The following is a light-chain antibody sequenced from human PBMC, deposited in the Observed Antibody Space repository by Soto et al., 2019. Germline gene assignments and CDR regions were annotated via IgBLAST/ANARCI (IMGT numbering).Light chain of an antibody. Sequence: DIQMPQSPSTLSASVGDSVTVTCRPCQSVSVWCAWYQQKPGEARKLLIYDASALPRGVPDRFSGSRCGGDFTLTISRLEPEDFAVYYCQQYGSSQLTFGGGTKVDIK. V-gene: IGKV1-5*01. CDR2: DAS. CDR3: QQYGSSQLT. J-gene: IGKJ4*01. CDR1: QSVSVW.